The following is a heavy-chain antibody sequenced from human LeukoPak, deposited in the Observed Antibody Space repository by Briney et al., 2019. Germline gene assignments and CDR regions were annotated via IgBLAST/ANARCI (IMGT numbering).Heavy chain of an antibody. CDR2: ISYDGSNK. CDR3: AKSKVAPIDY. D-gene: IGHD5-12*01. J-gene: IGHJ4*02. V-gene: IGHV3-30*18. CDR1: GFTFDDYA. Sequence: SGGSLRLSCAASGFTFDDYAMHWVRQAPGKGLEWVAVISYDGSNKYYADSVKGRFTISRDNSKNTLYLQMNSLRAEDTAVYYCAKSKVAPIDYWGQGTLVTVSS.